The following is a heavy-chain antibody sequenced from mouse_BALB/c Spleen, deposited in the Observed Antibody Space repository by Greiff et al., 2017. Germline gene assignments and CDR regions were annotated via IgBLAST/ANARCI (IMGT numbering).Heavy chain of an antibody. CDR1: GFTFSDYY. CDR2: ISDGGSYT. J-gene: IGHJ4*01. D-gene: IGHD2-14*01. CDR3: ARDREVRRGNYYAMDY. V-gene: IGHV5-4*02. Sequence: DVMLVESGGGLVKPGGSLKLSCAASGFTFSDYYMYWVRQTPEKRLEWVATISDGGSYTYYPDSVKGRFTISRDNAKNNLYLQMSSLKSEDTAMYYCARDREVRRGNYYAMDYWGQGTSVTVSS.